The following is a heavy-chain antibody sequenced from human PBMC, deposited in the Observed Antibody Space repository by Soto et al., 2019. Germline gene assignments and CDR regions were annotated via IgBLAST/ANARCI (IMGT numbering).Heavy chain of an antibody. CDR3: ARDRLMATAGTARHYFGLDV. Sequence: TLSLTCTVSGGSIRSGGYYWGWVRQSPRRGLEWIGNIYYSGSTYYNPSLKSRLTISVDTSKNQFSLNLSSVTAADTAVYYCARDRLMATAGTARHYFGLDVWGQGTTVTVSS. V-gene: IGHV4-31*03. D-gene: IGHD5-18*01. CDR2: IYYSGST. J-gene: IGHJ6*02. CDR1: GGSIRSGGYY.